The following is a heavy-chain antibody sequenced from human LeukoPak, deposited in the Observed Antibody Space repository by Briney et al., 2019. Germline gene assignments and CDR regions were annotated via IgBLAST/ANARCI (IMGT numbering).Heavy chain of an antibody. D-gene: IGHD2/OR15-2a*01. CDR3: TRENRPFCPFAY. J-gene: IGHJ4*02. Sequence: SDTLSLTCAVSGGSIDITNYWSWVRQAPGKGLEWIGVISHSGTTNYSPSLRSRVAMSLDRANNQFSLNLTSVTDADTAVYYCTRENRPFCPFAYWGQGVLVTVSS. CDR2: ISHSGTT. CDR1: GGSIDITNY. V-gene: IGHV4-4*02.